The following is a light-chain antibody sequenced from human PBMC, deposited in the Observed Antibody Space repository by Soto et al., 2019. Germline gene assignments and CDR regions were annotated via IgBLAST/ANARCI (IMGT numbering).Light chain of an antibody. V-gene: IGKV3-15*01. CDR1: QSISSN. J-gene: IGKJ1*01. CDR2: GTS. Sequence: EVVMTQSPVTLSVSPGERATLSCRASQSISSNLAWYQQKPGQAPRLLMFGTSTRAAGTPARFSGSGSGTEFTLTISSLQSEYFAVYYCQQYNNWPPWTFGQGTKVEIK. CDR3: QQYNNWPPWT.